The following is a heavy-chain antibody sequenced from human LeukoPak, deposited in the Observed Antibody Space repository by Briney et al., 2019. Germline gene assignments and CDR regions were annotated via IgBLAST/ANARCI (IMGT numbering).Heavy chain of an antibody. D-gene: IGHD1-26*01. CDR1: GYTFTSYD. J-gene: IGHJ4*02. CDR2: MNPSTGDT. CDR3: TRVGAPEDY. Sequence: ASVKVSCKASGYTFTSYDINCGRQATGQGLEWMGWMNPSTGDTGYAQNFQGRVTMTRHSSISTAYMELSSLRSEDTAVYYCTRVGAPEDYWGQGTLVTVSS. V-gene: IGHV1-8*01.